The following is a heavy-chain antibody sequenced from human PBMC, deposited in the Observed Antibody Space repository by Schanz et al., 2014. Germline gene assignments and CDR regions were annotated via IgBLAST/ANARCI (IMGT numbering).Heavy chain of an antibody. CDR1: GFVFSTFA. J-gene: IGHJ4*02. CDR3: MAMGRNASHYFDH. V-gene: IGHV3-23*01. D-gene: IGHD1-1*01. Sequence: EVQLLESGGTVVQPGGSLRVSCAASGFVFSTFAMHWVRQAPGKWLEWVAGIGGSGDSTHYADSVKGRFIISRDNSKNALFLQMDSLRVEDTADYYCMAMGRNASHYFDHWGQGTLVTVSS. CDR2: IGGSGDST.